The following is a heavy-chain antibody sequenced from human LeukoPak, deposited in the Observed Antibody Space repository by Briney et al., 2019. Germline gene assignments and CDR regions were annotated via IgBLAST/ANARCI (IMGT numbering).Heavy chain of an antibody. CDR1: GYTFTSYY. J-gene: IGHJ6*03. Sequence: ASVKVSCKASGYTFTSYYMHWVRQAPGQGLEWMGIINPSGGSTSYAQKFQGRVTMTRDTSTSTAYMELSSLRSEDTAVYYCARRRPINCSGGSCYTGYYYYYYMDVWGKGTTVTVSS. CDR2: INPSGGST. CDR3: ARRRPINCSGGSCYTGYYYYYYMDV. V-gene: IGHV1-46*01. D-gene: IGHD2-15*01.